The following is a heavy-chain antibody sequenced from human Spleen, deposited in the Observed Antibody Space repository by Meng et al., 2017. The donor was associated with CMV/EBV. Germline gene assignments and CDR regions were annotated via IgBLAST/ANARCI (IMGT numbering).Heavy chain of an antibody. J-gene: IGHJ4*02. CDR1: GFTFSGCA. D-gene: IGHD1-26*01. V-gene: IGHV3-73*01. CDR3: TAVVGGTSIDD. CDR2: IRNKANNYAT. Sequence: GESLKISCAASGFTFSGCAMHWVRQASGKGLEWVGRIRNKANNYATSYSASVKGRFMISRDDSKNKAYLQMNSLKTEDTAVYYCTAVVGGTSIDDWGQGTLVTVSS.